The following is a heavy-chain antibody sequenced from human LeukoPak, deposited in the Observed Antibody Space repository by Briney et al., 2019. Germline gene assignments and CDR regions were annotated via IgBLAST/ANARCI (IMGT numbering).Heavy chain of an antibody. J-gene: IGHJ5*02. V-gene: IGHV3-48*03. Sequence: GGSLRLSCGASGFTFSSYEMNWVRQAPGKGLEWVSYISSSGNTIYYADSVKGRFTISRDNAKNSLYLQMNSLRAEDTAVYYCARHRPVYDSSGYGPGWFDPWGQGTLVTVSS. CDR3: ARHRPVYDSSGYGPGWFDP. CDR1: GFTFSSYE. D-gene: IGHD3-22*01. CDR2: ISSSGNTI.